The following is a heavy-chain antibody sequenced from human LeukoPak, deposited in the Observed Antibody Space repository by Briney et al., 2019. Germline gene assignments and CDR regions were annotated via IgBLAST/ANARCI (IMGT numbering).Heavy chain of an antibody. CDR3: AKEVYPYI. V-gene: IGHV3-30*02. J-gene: IGHJ3*02. CDR1: GFIFSSYG. D-gene: IGHD5/OR15-5a*01. CDR2: IRYDGSNQ. Sequence: GGSLRLSCAASGFIFSSYGMHWVRQAPGKGLEWVAFIRYDGSNQYYADSVKGRFTISRDNSKNTLCLQMNSLRVEDTAVYYCAKEVYPYIWGQGTMVTVFS.